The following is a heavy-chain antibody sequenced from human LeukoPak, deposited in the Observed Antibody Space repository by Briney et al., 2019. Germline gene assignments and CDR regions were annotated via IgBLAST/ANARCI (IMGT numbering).Heavy chain of an antibody. CDR3: ARDCSSTSCVGNWFDP. J-gene: IGHJ5*02. D-gene: IGHD2-2*01. Sequence: EASVKVSCKASGYTFKSYGITWVRQAPGQGLEWMGWIKAYNGDTNCAQKLQGRVTMTTDTSTSTAYMELRSLRSDDTAVYYCARDCSSTSCVGNWFDPWGQGTLVTVSS. CDR1: GYTFKSYG. V-gene: IGHV1-18*01. CDR2: IKAYNGDT.